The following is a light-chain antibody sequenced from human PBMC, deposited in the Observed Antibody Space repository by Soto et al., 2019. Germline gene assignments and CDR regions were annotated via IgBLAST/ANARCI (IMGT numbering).Light chain of an antibody. Sequence: EIVLTQSPGTLSLSPGERATLSCRASQSVSSSYLAWYQQKPGQAPRLLIYGASSRATGIPDRFSGSGSGTDFTLTISRLEPVVFAVYYCQQYGSLFRTFGQGTQVDIK. V-gene: IGKV3-20*01. J-gene: IGKJ1*01. CDR3: QQYGSLFRT. CDR1: QSVSSSY. CDR2: GAS.